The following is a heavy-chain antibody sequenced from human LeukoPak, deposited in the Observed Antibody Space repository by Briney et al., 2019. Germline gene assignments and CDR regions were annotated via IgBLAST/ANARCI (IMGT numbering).Heavy chain of an antibody. CDR2: ISGYNGKT. D-gene: IGHD1-1*01. J-gene: IGHJ4*02. CDR1: GYTFTNYG. CDR3: ARDIATVQHQD. V-gene: IGHV1-18*01. Sequence: ASVKVSCKTSGYTFTNYGISWVRQAPGQGLEWTGWISGYNGKTNYVQKFRGRVAMTADTSTSTVYMELRSLRSDDTTVYYCARDIATVQHQDWGQGTLVTVSS.